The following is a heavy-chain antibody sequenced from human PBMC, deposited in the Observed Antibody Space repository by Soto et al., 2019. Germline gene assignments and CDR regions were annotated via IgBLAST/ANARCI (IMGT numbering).Heavy chain of an antibody. V-gene: IGHV3-23*01. J-gene: IGHJ5*02. D-gene: IGHD4-17*01. CDR2: ISGSGGST. CDR1: GFTFSSYA. CDR3: AKDRRGANWFDP. Sequence: PGGSLRLSCAASGFTFSSYAMSWVRQAPGKGLEWVSAISGSGGSTYYADSVKGRFTISRDNSKNTLYLLMNSLRAEDTAVYYCAKDRRGANWFDPWGQGTLVTVSS.